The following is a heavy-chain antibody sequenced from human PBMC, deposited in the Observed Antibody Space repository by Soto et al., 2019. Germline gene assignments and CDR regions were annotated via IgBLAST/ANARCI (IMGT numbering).Heavy chain of an antibody. Sequence: SETLSLTCLVSGFPISSPYSWGWIRQPPGKGLEWIGSISHTGTTSYSPSLTSRVSISVDTSKNQVSLKLTSVTAADTAVYFCARVTMVIRDSDHFGVDVWGHGATVTVSS. CDR1: GFPISSPYS. V-gene: IGHV4-38-2*02. D-gene: IGHD4-17*01. CDR3: ARVTMVIRDSDHFGVDV. CDR2: ISHTGTT. J-gene: IGHJ6*02.